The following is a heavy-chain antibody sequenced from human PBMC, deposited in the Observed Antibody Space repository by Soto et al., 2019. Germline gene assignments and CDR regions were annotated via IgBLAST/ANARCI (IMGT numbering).Heavy chain of an antibody. CDR1: RYTFTVDY. V-gene: IGHV1-2*04. CDR2: INPNSGGT. CDR3: ARGEIAVEYATDV. Sequence: ASVEVSFKASRYTFTVDYIRLVLHSPVQGLEWMGWINPNSGGTNYAQKFQGWVTITREKSISTAYMELSRLRSDDTAVYYCARGEIAVEYATDVWGKGNKVKVSS. D-gene: IGHD6-19*01. J-gene: IGHJ6*04.